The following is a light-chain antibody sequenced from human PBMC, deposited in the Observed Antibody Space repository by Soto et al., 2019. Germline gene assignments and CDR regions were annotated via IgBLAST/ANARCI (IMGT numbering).Light chain of an antibody. V-gene: IGLV2-14*01. Sequence: QSALTQPASVSGSPGQSITISCTGSGRDIGAYDYVSWYQQHPGKAPKLLIYGVKTRPSGVSYRFSASKSAFTASLTISGLQAEDDAHYYCSSYTTSYFYVFGPGTKVTVL. CDR3: SSYTTSYFYV. CDR1: GRDIGAYDY. CDR2: GVK. J-gene: IGLJ1*01.